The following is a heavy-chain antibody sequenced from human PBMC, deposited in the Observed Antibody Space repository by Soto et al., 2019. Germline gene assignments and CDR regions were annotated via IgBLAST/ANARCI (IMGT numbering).Heavy chain of an antibody. Sequence: GGSLRLSCAASGFTVSSNYMSWVRQAPGKGLEWVSVIYSGGSTYYADSVKGRFTISRDNSKNTLYLQMNSLRAEDTAVYYCAREFKLPGWDTVSGMDVWGQGTTVTVSS. D-gene: IGHD5-18*01. CDR1: GFTVSSNY. CDR3: AREFKLPGWDTVSGMDV. J-gene: IGHJ6*02. V-gene: IGHV3-53*01. CDR2: IYSGGST.